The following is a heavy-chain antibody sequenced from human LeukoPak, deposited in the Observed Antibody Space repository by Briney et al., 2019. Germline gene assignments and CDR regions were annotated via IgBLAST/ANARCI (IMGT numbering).Heavy chain of an antibody. Sequence: PSETLSLTCTVSGGSISSYYWSWIRQPPGKGLEWIGYAYYSGTTSCNPSLKSRVTISVDASKSQFSLKLSSVTAADTAVYFCASREGDGQGPYYFDYWGQGTLVTVSS. CDR3: ASREGDGQGPYYFDY. CDR2: AYYSGTT. CDR1: GGSISSYY. J-gene: IGHJ4*02. D-gene: IGHD3-16*01. V-gene: IGHV4-59*08.